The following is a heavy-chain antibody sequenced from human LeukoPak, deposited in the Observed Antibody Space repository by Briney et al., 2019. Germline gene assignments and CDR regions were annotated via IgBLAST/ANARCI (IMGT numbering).Heavy chain of an antibody. CDR2: ISAYNGNT. CDR1: GYTFTSYG. J-gene: IGHJ6*02. CDR3: ARVATTYYYYGMDV. D-gene: IGHD1-26*01. V-gene: IGHV1-18*01. Sequence: ASVKVSCKASGYTFTSYGISWVRQAPGQGLEWMGWISAYNGNTNYAQKLQGRVTTTTDTSTSTAYMELRSLRSDDTAVYYCARVATTYYYYGMDVWGQGTTVTVSS.